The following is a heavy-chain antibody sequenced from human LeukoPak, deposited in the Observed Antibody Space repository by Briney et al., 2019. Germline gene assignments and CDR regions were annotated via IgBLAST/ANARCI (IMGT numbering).Heavy chain of an antibody. J-gene: IGHJ5*02. CDR3: ARPVPSRLGWFDP. V-gene: IGHV4-39*01. D-gene: IGHD1-1*01. CDR1: GDSISSSNCY. Sequence: SETLSLTCTVSGDSISSSNCYWGWIRQPPGKGLEWIGSIYFSGGTYYNASLKSRVTISVDTSKNQFSLKLSSVTAADTAVYYCARPVPSRLGWFDPWGQGTLVTVSS. CDR2: IYFSGGT.